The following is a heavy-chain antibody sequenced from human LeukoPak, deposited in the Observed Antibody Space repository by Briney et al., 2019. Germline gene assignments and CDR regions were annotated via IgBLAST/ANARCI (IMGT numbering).Heavy chain of an antibody. CDR1: GYSFTSYW. D-gene: IGHD6-13*01. CDR2: IYPGDSDT. V-gene: IGHV5-51*01. Sequence: GESLKISCKGSGYSFTSYWIGWVRQMPGKGLEWMGIIYPGDSDTTYSPSFQGQVTISADKSISTAYLQWSSLKASDTAMYYCARLQGIVARGSHLDYWGQGTLVTVSS. J-gene: IGHJ4*02. CDR3: ARLQGIVARGSHLDY.